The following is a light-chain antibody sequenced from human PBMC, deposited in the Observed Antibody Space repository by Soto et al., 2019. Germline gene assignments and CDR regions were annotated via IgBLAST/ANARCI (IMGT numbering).Light chain of an antibody. CDR2: AAS. Sequence: DLQMTQSPSSLSASLGDRVTITCRASQGIGVYLAWFQQKPGKVPKLLIYAASTLQSGVPSRFSGSGSGTDFTLTISSLQPEDFATYYCQKYNRAPLTFGGGTKVEIK. CDR1: QGIGVY. V-gene: IGKV1-27*01. J-gene: IGKJ4*01. CDR3: QKYNRAPLT.